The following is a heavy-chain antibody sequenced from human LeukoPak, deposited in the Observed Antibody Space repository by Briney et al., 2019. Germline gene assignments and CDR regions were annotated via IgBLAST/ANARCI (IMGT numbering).Heavy chain of an antibody. J-gene: IGHJ6*03. CDR1: GGSFSGYY. CDR2: INHSGST. Sequence: SETLSLTCAVYGGSFSGYYWSWIRQPPGKGLEWIGEINHSGSTNYNPSLKSRVTISVDTSKNQFSLKLSSVTAADTAVYYCARGRELRFLEWLSSGYYYYYMDVWGKGTTVTVSS. CDR3: ARGRELRFLEWLSSGYYYYYMDV. D-gene: IGHD3-3*01. V-gene: IGHV4-34*01.